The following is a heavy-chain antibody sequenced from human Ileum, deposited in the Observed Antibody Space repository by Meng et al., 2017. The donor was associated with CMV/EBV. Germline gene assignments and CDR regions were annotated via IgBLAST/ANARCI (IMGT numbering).Heavy chain of an antibody. CDR2: ISAYNGNT. CDR1: GYTFTSYD. J-gene: IGHJ5*02. Sequence: VQLVQAVAEVKTPGASVTVSCKASGYTFTSYDIGWVRQAPVQGLEWLGWISAYNGNTNYAQKLQGRVTMTTDTSTTTAYMELRSLRSDDTAVYYCARSGGYCSGGSCPDAWGQGTLVTVSS. D-gene: IGHD2-15*01. CDR3: ARSGGYCSGGSCPDA. V-gene: IGHV1-18*01.